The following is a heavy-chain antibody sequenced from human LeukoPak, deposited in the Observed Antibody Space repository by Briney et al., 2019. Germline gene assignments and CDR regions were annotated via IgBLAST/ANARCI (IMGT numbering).Heavy chain of an antibody. Sequence: GGSLRLSCAASGFTFSDYSMNWVRQAPGKGLEWVSYISTTSSTILYADSVKGRFTVSRDNAKNSLYLQVNSLRDEDTAMYYCARVRGGSYYYGMDVWGQGTTVTVPS. J-gene: IGHJ6*02. V-gene: IGHV3-48*02. CDR1: GFTFSDYS. CDR3: ARVRGGSYYYGMDV. D-gene: IGHD3-16*01. CDR2: ISTTSSTI.